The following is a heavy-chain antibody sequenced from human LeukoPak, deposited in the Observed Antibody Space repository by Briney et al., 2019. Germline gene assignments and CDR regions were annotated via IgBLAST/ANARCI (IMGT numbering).Heavy chain of an antibody. CDR3: AKSSARRRYCSGGSCYSVPAFDI. J-gene: IGHJ3*02. CDR2: IRYDGSNK. D-gene: IGHD2-15*01. CDR1: GFTFSSYG. V-gene: IGHV3-30*02. Sequence: GGSLRLSCAASGFTFSSYGMHWVRQAPGKGLEWVAFIRYDGSNKYYADFVKGRFTISRDNSKNTLYLQMNSLRAEDTAVYYCAKSSARRRYCSGGSCYSVPAFDIWGQGTMVTVSS.